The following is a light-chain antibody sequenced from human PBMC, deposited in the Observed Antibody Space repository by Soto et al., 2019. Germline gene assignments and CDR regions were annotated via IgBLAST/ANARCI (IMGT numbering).Light chain of an antibody. J-gene: IGKJ5*01. CDR3: QQAYSFPIT. Sequence: DIQLTQSPSSVSASVGDIVTITCLASQDIAAYLAWYQHKPGRAPELLIHAASSLQSGVPSRFSGSGSGTDFTLTINSLQPEDFATYYCQQAYSFPITFGQGTRLEIK. CDR1: QDIAAY. V-gene: IGKV1D-12*01. CDR2: AAS.